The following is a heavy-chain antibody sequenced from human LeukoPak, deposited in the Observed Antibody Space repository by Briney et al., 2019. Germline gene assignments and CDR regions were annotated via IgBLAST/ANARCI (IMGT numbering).Heavy chain of an antibody. CDR1: GYTFTSYG. CDR3: ARASIMITFGGVIVGLYYFDY. J-gene: IGHJ4*02. V-gene: IGHV1-18*01. Sequence: ASVPVTCKACGYTFTSYGMSWVRQAPGQGLEWMGWISAYNGNTNYAQKLQGRVTMTTDTSTSTAYMELRSLRSDDTAVYYCARASIMITFGGVIVGLYYFDYWGEGSPATVSS. CDR2: ISAYNGNT. D-gene: IGHD3-16*02.